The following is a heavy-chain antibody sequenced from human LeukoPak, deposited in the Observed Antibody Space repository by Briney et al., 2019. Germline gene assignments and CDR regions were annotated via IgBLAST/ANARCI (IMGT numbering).Heavy chain of an antibody. CDR1: GFTFSSYA. CDR2: ISGSGGST. J-gene: IGHJ4*02. V-gene: IGHV3-23*01. Sequence: PGGSLRLSCAASGFTFSSYAMTWVRQAPGKGLEWVSTISGSGGSTYYADSVKGRFTISRDNSKNMLYLQMNSLRAEDTAVYYCTKDRLTGYSFGYSYFDYWGQGTLVTVSS. D-gene: IGHD5-18*01. CDR3: TKDRLTGYSFGYSYFDY.